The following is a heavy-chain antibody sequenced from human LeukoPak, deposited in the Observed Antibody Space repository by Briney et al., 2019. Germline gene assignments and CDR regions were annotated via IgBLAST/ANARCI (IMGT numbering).Heavy chain of an antibody. J-gene: IGHJ4*02. CDR2: ISGSGDRT. Sequence: PGGSLRLSCAASGFTYSIHALTWVRRAPGKGLDWVSGISGSGDRTHYADSVKGRFTISRDNFKNTMYLQMNSLRAEDTAVYYCARGGLTITMFGVAIIRNFDYWGQGTLVTVSS. CDR1: GFTYSIHA. V-gene: IGHV3-23*01. D-gene: IGHD3-3*01. CDR3: ARGGLTITMFGVAIIRNFDY.